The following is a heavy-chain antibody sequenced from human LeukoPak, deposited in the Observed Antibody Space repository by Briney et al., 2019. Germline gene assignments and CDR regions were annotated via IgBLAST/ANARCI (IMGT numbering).Heavy chain of an antibody. CDR3: TRVVSVAWSERRPGYYYMDV. CDR2: IKQDGSEK. Sequence: GGSLRLSCAASGFTFSSYWMSWVRQAPGKGLEWVANIKQDGSEKYYVDSVKGRFTISRDNAKNSLYLQMNSLRAEDTAVYYCTRVVSVAWSERRPGYYYMDVWGTGTTVTVSS. V-gene: IGHV3-7*01. J-gene: IGHJ6*03. CDR1: GFTFSSYW. D-gene: IGHD1-1*01.